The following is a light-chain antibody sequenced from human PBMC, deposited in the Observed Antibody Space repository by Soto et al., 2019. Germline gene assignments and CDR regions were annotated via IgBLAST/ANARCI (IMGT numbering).Light chain of an antibody. J-gene: IGKJ3*01. CDR1: QSISDY. Sequence: DIQMTQSPFSLSASLGDRVTITCRASQSISDYLNGYQQKPGKGPKLLIFAASSLQVGVPSLFSGSGSGTDFTLTISSRQPEDFATYFCQQSHSAPFTFGPGTTVDIK. CDR2: AAS. CDR3: QQSHSAPFT. V-gene: IGKV1-39*01.